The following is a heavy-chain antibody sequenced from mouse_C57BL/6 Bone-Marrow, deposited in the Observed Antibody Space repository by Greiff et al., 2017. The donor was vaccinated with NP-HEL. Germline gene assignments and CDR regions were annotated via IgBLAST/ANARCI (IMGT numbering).Heavy chain of an antibody. J-gene: IGHJ2*01. CDR3: ARCSLLLDY. CDR2: IDPSDSYT. CDR1: GYTFTSYW. D-gene: IGHD6-5*01. V-gene: IGHV1-50*01. Sequence: VQLQQPGAELVKPGASVKLSCKASGYTFTSYWMQWVKQRPGQGLEWIGEIDPSDSYTNYNQKFKGKATLTVDTSSSTAYMQLSSLTSEDSAVYYCARCSLLLDYWGQGTTLTVSS.